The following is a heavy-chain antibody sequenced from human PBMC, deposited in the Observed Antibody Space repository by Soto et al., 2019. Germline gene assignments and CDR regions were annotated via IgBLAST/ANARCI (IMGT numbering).Heavy chain of an antibody. CDR1: NGSFSGYY. D-gene: IGHD2-15*01. V-gene: IGHV4-34*01. Sequence: SETLSLTCAVYNGSFSGYYWTWVRQSPERGLEWIGEITHSGSTNYSPSLRSRVTISVDTSKNHFFLNLRSVTAADSGIYFFARVSCSGISCYLTTLYNYYVLDIWGQGTTVTVSS. CDR2: ITHSGST. J-gene: IGHJ6*02. CDR3: ARVSCSGISCYLTTLYNYYVLDI.